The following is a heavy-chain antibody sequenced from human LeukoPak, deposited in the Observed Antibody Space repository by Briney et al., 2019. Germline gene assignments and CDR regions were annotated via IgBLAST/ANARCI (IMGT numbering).Heavy chain of an antibody. V-gene: IGHV3-66*04. D-gene: IGHD4-11*01. Sequence: GGALRLSCAVSGFTVSSNFMSWVRQAPGKGLEWVSVVYSGGGTYHGDSVKGRFTISRDNSKNTLYLQMNSLRAEDTAVYYCARHYSNSLYYFYGMDVWGQGTTVTVSS. CDR3: ARHYSNSLYYFYGMDV. J-gene: IGHJ6*02. CDR2: VYSGGGT. CDR1: GFTVSSNF.